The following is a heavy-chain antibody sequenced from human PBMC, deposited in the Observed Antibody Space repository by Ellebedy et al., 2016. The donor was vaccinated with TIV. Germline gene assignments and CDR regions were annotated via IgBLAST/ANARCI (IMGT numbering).Heavy chain of an antibody. V-gene: IGHV3-33*01. CDR3: ARAGYYYYDSSGYRDYYMDV. J-gene: IGHJ6*03. Sequence: GGSLRLSXAASGFTDSSYGMHWVRQAPGKGLEWVAIIWYDGSNKYYADSVKGRFTISRDNSKNTLYLQMNSLRAEDTAVYYCARAGYYYYDSSGYRDYYMDVWGKGTTVTVSS. CDR2: IWYDGSNK. D-gene: IGHD3-22*01. CDR1: GFTDSSYG.